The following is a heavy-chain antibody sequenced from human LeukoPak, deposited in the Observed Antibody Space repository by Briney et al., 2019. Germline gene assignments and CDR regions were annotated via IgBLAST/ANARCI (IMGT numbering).Heavy chain of an antibody. Sequence: ASVKVSCKASGYTFTNYFMHWVRQAPGQGLEWMAIINPISGSTTYAQKFQGRVTMTTDTSTNTVYMELSSLRSEDKAVYYCARGPDYGGPDYWGQGTLVTVSS. CDR2: INPISGST. V-gene: IGHV1-46*01. CDR1: GYTFTNYF. J-gene: IGHJ4*02. D-gene: IGHD4-23*01. CDR3: ARGPDYGGPDY.